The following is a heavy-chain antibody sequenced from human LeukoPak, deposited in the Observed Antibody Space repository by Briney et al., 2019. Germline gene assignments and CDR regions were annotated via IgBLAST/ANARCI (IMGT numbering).Heavy chain of an antibody. J-gene: IGHJ4*02. CDR3: ARGPYGDPTHYFDY. CDR1: GFTFSNYA. D-gene: IGHD4-17*01. Sequence: GGSLRLSCAASGFTFSNYAMHWVRQAPGKGLEYVSAISSNGGSTYYANSAKGRFTISRDNSKNTLYLQMGSLRAEDMAVYYCARGPYGDPTHYFDYWGQGTLVTVSS. CDR2: ISSNGGST. V-gene: IGHV3-64*01.